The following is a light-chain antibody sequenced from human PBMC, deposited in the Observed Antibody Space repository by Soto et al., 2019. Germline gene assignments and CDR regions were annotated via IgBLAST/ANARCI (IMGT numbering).Light chain of an antibody. CDR2: KAS. J-gene: IGKJ4*01. CDR1: QSINTW. Sequence: DIQMTQSPSALSASVGYRVTITCRASQSINTWLAWYQQKRGKAPKLLIYKASSLESGVPSRFSGSGSGTEFTLTISSLQPDDFATYYCQQYNSYPLTFGGGTKVDIK. V-gene: IGKV1-5*03. CDR3: QQYNSYPLT.